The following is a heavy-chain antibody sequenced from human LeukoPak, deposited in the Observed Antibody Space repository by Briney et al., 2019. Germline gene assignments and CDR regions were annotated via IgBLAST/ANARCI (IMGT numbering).Heavy chain of an antibody. Sequence: GGSLRLSCAASGFTFSSYGMHWVRQAPGKGLVWVSRINSDGSRTSYADSVKGRFTISRDNAKNTLYLQMNSLRAEDAAVYYCARGGSPVHYYYMDVWGKGTTVTISS. J-gene: IGHJ6*03. D-gene: IGHD1-1*01. CDR2: INSDGSRT. V-gene: IGHV3-74*01. CDR3: ARGGSPVHYYYMDV. CDR1: GFTFSSYG.